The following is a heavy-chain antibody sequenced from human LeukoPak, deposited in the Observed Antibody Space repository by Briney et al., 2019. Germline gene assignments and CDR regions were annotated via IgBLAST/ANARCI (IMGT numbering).Heavy chain of an antibody. V-gene: IGHV3-53*01. Sequence: PGGSLRLSCAASGFTVSSNYMSWVRQAPGKGLEWVSVIYSGGSTYYADSVKGRFTISRDKSKNTLYLQMNSLRAEDAAVYYCARDRFDDSSGYYYHRYYYMDVWGKGTTVTVSS. CDR2: IYSGGST. J-gene: IGHJ6*03. D-gene: IGHD3-22*01. CDR3: ARDRFDDSSGYYYHRYYYMDV. CDR1: GFTVSSNY.